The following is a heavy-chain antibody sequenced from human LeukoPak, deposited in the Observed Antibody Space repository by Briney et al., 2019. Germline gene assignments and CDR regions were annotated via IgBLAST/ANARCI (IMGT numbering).Heavy chain of an antibody. J-gene: IGHJ4*02. CDR2: LSTSPR. V-gene: IGHV3-23*01. Sequence: GGSLRLSCAASGFTIINYAMSWVRQGPGKGLEWVSGLSTSPRYADSVRGRFAVSRDHSTNTLYLQMNRLRAEDTAVYYCARGEVAAQYYFEYWGQGTLVTVSS. D-gene: IGHD6-25*01. CDR1: GFTIINYA. CDR3: ARGEVAAQYYFEY.